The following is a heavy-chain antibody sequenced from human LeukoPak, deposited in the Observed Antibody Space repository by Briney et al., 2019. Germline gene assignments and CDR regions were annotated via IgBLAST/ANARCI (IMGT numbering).Heavy chain of an antibody. Sequence: GESLKISCKGAGYSFTSYWIGWVRQMPGKGLEWMGIIYPGDSDTRYSPSFQGQVTISADKSISTAYLQWSSLKASDTAMYYCARPGTSSGYLIDYWGQGTLVTVSP. CDR3: ARPGTSSGYLIDY. V-gene: IGHV5-51*01. D-gene: IGHD3-22*01. CDR1: GYSFTSYW. CDR2: IYPGDSDT. J-gene: IGHJ4*02.